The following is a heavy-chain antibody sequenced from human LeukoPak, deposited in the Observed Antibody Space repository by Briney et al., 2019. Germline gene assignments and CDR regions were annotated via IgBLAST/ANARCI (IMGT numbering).Heavy chain of an antibody. D-gene: IGHD3-3*01. Sequence: SVKVSCKASGGTFSIYAVSWVRQAPGQGLEWMGGIIPISGTANYAQKFQGRVTITADESTSTAYMELSSLRSEDTAVYYCALGVVYMGPYYYDMDVWGQGTTVTVSS. J-gene: IGHJ6*02. CDR2: IIPISGTA. CDR3: ALGVVYMGPYYYDMDV. CDR1: GGTFSIYA. V-gene: IGHV1-69*13.